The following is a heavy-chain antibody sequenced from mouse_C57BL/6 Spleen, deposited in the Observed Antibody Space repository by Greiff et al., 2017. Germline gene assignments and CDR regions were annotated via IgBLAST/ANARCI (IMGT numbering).Heavy chain of an antibody. Sequence: QVQLQQSGPELVKPGASVKISCKASGYAFSSSWMNWVKQRPGKGLEWIGRIYPGDGDTNYNGKFKGKATLTADNSSSTAYMQLSSLTSEDSAVYFCARDYYYGSSYGYFDVWGTGTTVTVSS. CDR1: GYAFSSSW. CDR3: ARDYYYGSSYGYFDV. V-gene: IGHV1-82*01. D-gene: IGHD1-1*01. J-gene: IGHJ1*03. CDR2: IYPGDGDT.